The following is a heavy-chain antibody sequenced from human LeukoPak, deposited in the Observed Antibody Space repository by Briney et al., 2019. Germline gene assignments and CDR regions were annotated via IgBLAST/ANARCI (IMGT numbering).Heavy chain of an antibody. CDR1: GYSFTSYW. J-gene: IGHJ6*02. CDR3: ARYYCSSTSCYNGMDV. CDR2: IYPGDSDT. V-gene: IGHV5-51*01. Sequence: GESLKISCKGSGYSFTSYWIGWVRQMPGKGLEWMGIIYPGDSDTRYSPSLQGQVTISADKSISTAYLQWSSLKASDTAMYYCARYYCSSTSCYNGMDVWGQGTTVTVSS. D-gene: IGHD2-2*02.